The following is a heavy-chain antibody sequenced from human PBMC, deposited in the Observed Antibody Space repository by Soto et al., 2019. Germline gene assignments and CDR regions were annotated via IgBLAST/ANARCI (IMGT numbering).Heavy chain of an antibody. D-gene: IGHD2-2*01. J-gene: IGHJ6*03. CDR1: GFTFSSYA. CDR2: ISGSGGST. CDR3: AKDLPGIVVVPAAIRKSYNQESGYYYMDV. Sequence: GGSLRLSCAACGFTFSSYAMSWVRQAPGKGLEWVSAISGSGGSTYYADSVKGRFTISRDNSKNTLYLQMNSLRAGDTAVYYCAKDLPGIVVVPAAIRKSYNQESGYYYMDVWGKGTTVTVSS. V-gene: IGHV3-23*01.